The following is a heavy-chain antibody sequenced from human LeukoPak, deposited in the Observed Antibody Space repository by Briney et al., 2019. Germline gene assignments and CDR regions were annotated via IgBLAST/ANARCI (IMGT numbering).Heavy chain of an antibody. CDR3: ARGSGSYNTAYMN. V-gene: IGHV5-51*01. CDR2: IYPGDSDT. CDR1: GYSFTSYW. Sequence: ESLKISCKGSGYSFTSYWIGWVRQMPGKSLECVGIIYPGDSDTRYSPSFQGQVTISADKSISTAYLQWSSLEASDTAMYYCARGSGSYNTAYMNWGQGTLVTVSS. J-gene: IGHJ4*02. D-gene: IGHD1-26*01.